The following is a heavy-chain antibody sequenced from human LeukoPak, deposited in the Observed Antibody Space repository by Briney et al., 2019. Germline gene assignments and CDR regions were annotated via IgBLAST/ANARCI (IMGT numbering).Heavy chain of an antibody. CDR2: ISSSGSTI. CDR1: GFTFSDYY. CDR3: AKDQGGWELHYYYYYMDV. V-gene: IGHV3-11*04. D-gene: IGHD1-26*01. J-gene: IGHJ6*03. Sequence: GGSLRLSCAASGFTFSDYYMSWIRQAPGKGLEWVSYISSSGSTIHYADSVKGRFTISRDNAKNSLYLQMNSLRAEDTAVYYCAKDQGGWELHYYYYYMDVWGKGTTVTVSS.